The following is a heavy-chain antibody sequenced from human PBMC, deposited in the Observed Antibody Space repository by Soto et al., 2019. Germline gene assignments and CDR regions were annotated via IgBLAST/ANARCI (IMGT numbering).Heavy chain of an antibody. V-gene: IGHV4-39*01. CDR1: GGSITNSGYY. D-gene: IGHD2-2*02. CDR3: ARQVPAAIRLGWFDP. J-gene: IGHJ5*02. Sequence: NPSETLSLTCNVSGGSITNSGYYWGWIRQPPGKGLEWIGSIYYSGSTYYSPSLKSRVTISVDTSKNQFSLKLSSVTAADTAVYYCARQVPAAIRLGWFDPWGQGTLVTVSS. CDR2: IYYSGST.